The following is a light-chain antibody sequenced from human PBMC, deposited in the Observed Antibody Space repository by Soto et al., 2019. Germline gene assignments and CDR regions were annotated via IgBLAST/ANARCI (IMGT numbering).Light chain of an antibody. CDR3: QQYINRLT. J-gene: IGKJ4*01. CDR2: DAS. CDR1: QSVSSN. V-gene: IGKV3-15*01. Sequence: EIVMTQSTATLSVSPGERATLSCRASQSVSSNLAWYQQKPGQAPRLLIYDASTRATGIPARFSGSGSGTEFTLTISSLQSEDFAVYYCQQYINRLTFGGGTKVEIK.